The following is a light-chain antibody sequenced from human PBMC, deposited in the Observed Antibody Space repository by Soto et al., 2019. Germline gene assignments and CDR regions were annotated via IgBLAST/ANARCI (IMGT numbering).Light chain of an antibody. V-gene: IGLV1-44*01. Sequence: QSVLTQPPSASGTPGQRVTVSCSGSSSNIESNTVNWYQQLPGTAPKLLIYNDNQRPSGVPDRFSGSKSGTSASLAISGLQSEDEADYYCAAWDDSLNGRMFGGGTKVTVL. CDR3: AAWDDSLNGRM. CDR2: NDN. J-gene: IGLJ3*02. CDR1: SSNIESNT.